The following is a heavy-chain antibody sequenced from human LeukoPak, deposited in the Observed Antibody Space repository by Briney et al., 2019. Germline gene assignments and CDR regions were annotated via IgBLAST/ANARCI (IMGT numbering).Heavy chain of an antibody. J-gene: IGHJ4*02. CDR3: ATVSRTRSIVD. CDR1: GFTFSSYS. Sequence: GGSLRLSCAASGFTFSSYSMNWVRQAPGKGLEWVSSISSSSSYIYYADSVKGRFTISRDNSKNTLYLQMNSLRAEDTAVYYCATVSRTRSIVDWGQGTLVTVSS. D-gene: IGHD6-13*01. CDR2: ISSSSSYI. V-gene: IGHV3-21*04.